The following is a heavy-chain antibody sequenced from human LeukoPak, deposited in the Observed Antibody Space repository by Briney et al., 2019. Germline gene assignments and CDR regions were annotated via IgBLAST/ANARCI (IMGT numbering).Heavy chain of an antibody. J-gene: IGHJ4*02. CDR2: ILYDGSNK. CDR3: ARTYRGYCSGGTCFSTTFDY. Sequence: GGSLRLSCAASGFTFSSYWMSWVRQAPGKGLEWVAVILYDGSNKYYADSVKGRFTISRDNAKNSLYLQMNSLRVEDTALYYCARTYRGYCSGGTCFSTTFDYWGQGTLVTVSS. CDR1: GFTFSSYW. V-gene: IGHV3-30-3*01. D-gene: IGHD2-15*01.